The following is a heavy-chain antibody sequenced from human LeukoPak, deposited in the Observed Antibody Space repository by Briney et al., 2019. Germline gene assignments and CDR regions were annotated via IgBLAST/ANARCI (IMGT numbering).Heavy chain of an antibody. Sequence: GGSLRLSCAASAFTFSSYAMSWVRQAPGKGLEWVSGISGSGGRTYYADSVKGRFTISRNNSKNPLYLQMNSLRADDTAVYYCTKDVVGAINYFDYWGQGTLVTVSS. CDR1: AFTFSSYA. CDR2: ISGSGGRT. D-gene: IGHD1-26*01. V-gene: IGHV3-23*01. CDR3: TKDVVGAINYFDY. J-gene: IGHJ4*02.